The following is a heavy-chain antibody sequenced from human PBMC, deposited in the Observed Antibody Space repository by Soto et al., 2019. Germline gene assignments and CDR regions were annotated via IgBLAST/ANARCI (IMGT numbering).Heavy chain of an antibody. Sequence: GGSLRLSCAASGFIFTNYWMSWVRQAPGKGLEWVAIIKYDGNEKYYVDPVKGRFTISRANAKNSVYLQMSSLRAEDTAVYYCARVRYYDRNFDYWGQGTLVTVSS. CDR1: GFIFTNYW. J-gene: IGHJ4*02. CDR2: IKYDGNEK. V-gene: IGHV3-7*05. D-gene: IGHD3-16*01. CDR3: ARVRYYDRNFDY.